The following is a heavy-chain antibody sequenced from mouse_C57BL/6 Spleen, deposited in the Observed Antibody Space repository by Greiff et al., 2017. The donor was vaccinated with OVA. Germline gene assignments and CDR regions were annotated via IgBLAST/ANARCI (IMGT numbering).Heavy chain of an antibody. V-gene: IGHV2-5*01. J-gene: IGHJ4*01. Sequence: QVQLQQSGPGLVQPSQSLSITCTVSGFSLTSYGVHWVRQSPGKGLEWLGVIWRGGSTDYNAAFMSRLSITKDNSKSQVFFKMNSLQADDTAIYYCAKVPPYYGSSYEAMDYWGQGTSVTVSS. CDR3: AKVPPYYGSSYEAMDY. CDR1: GFSLTSYG. CDR2: IWRGGST. D-gene: IGHD1-1*01.